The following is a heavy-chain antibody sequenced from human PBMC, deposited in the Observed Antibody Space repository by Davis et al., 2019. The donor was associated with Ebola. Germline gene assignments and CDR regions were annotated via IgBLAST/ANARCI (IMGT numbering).Heavy chain of an antibody. V-gene: IGHV3-21*01. CDR1: GFTFTTDT. Sequence: GESLKISCSASGFTFTTDTMIWVRQAPGKGLEWVSSITSSSNYIDYADSVKGRFTVSRDNAKNSLYLQMNSLRAEDTAVYYCAREVRRGWFDPWGQGTLVTVSS. CDR2: ITSSSNYI. J-gene: IGHJ5*02. D-gene: IGHD3-10*01. CDR3: AREVRRGWFDP.